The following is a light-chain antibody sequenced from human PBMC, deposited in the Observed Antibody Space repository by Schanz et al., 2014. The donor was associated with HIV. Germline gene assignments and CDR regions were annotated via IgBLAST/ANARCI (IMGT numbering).Light chain of an antibody. CDR3: QQYGSSPIT. V-gene: IGKV3-20*01. CDR1: QSVSSSY. J-gene: IGKJ5*01. CDR2: GAS. Sequence: EIVMTQSPATLSVSPGERATLSCRASQSVSSSYLAWYQQKPGQAPRLLVYGASSRATGIPDRFSGSGSGSDFTLTISTLEPEDFAVYYCQQYGSSPITFGQGTRLEMK.